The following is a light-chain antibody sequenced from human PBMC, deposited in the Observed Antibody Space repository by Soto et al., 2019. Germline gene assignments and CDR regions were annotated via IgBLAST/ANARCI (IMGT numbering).Light chain of an antibody. Sequence: DIQMTQSPSSLSASVGDRVTITCRASQSISSYLNWYQQKPGKAPKLLIYAASSLQSGVPSRFSGSGSGTDFTLTISSLQPEDFATYYCHQSYSNLLSTFGQGTK. J-gene: IGKJ2*01. V-gene: IGKV1-39*01. CDR2: AAS. CDR3: HQSYSNLLST. CDR1: QSISSY.